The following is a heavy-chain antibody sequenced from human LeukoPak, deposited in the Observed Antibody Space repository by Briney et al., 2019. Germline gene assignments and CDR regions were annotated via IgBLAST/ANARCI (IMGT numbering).Heavy chain of an antibody. J-gene: IGHJ4*02. CDR1: GFIFSNYA. Sequence: GGSQRLSCAASGFIFSNYAMHWVRQSPGKGLEYVSGISNNGGSTYYANSVKGRFTISRDNSMNTVYLPMGSLRPENMAVYYCARDPLYYDMSGDYWGQGTLVAVSA. CDR3: ARDPLYYDMSGDY. CDR2: ISNNGGST. V-gene: IGHV3-64*01. D-gene: IGHD3-22*01.